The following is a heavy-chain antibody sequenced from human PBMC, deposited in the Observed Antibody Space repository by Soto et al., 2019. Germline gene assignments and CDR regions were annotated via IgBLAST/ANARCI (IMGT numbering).Heavy chain of an antibody. CDR3: AKEYNSGWVDY. CDR2: ISSDGGSE. D-gene: IGHD6-19*01. J-gene: IGHJ4*02. Sequence: QVQLVESGGGVVQPGRSLRLACAASGFTFSYYGMHWVRQAPGKGLEWVAVISSDGGSEYYADCVKGRFTISRDNSKNTVLLQMNSLRLDDTAVYYCAKEYNSGWVDYWGQGTLVTVSS. CDR1: GFTFSYYG. V-gene: IGHV3-30*18.